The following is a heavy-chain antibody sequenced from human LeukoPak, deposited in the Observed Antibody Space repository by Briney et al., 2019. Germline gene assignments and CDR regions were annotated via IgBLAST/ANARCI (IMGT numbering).Heavy chain of an antibody. CDR1: GGSISSGSCY. CDR3: ARGNKDGIIVSRFDY. V-gene: IGHV4-61*02. Sequence: SQTLSLTCTVSGGSISSGSCYWPWLRQPAGKIIEWIARIHTSGSTNYNPSLKSRVTISGDTSKNQFSLKVSSVTAADTAVYYCARGNKDGIIVSRFDYWGQGTLVTVSS. J-gene: IGHJ4*02. CDR2: IHTSGST. D-gene: IGHD1-26*01.